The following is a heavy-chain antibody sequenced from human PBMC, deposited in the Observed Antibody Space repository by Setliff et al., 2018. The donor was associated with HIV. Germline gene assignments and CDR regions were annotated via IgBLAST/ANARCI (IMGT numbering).Heavy chain of an antibody. CDR2: ISSSSSTI. CDR1: GFTFSSYS. CDR3: ARVYYDSSGYYERFDP. J-gene: IGHJ5*02. D-gene: IGHD3-22*01. Sequence: GGSLRLSCAASGFTFSSYSMNWVRQAPGKGLEWVSYISSSSSTIYYADSVKGRFTISRDNAKNSLYLQMSSLRAEDTAVYYCARVYYDSSGYYERFDPWGQGTLVTVSS. V-gene: IGHV3-48*04.